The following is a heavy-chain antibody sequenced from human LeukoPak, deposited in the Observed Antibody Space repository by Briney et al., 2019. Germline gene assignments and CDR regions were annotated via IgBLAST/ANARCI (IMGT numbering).Heavy chain of an antibody. Sequence: ASVKVSCKPSGYDFSIYTLNWVRQVPGQGPEWMGWMNTNTGKATYAQDFRGRFVFSLDTSVSTAYLQISSLKAEDTAVYYCARGSITMVRGDPRRAWFDPWGQGTLVTVSS. J-gene: IGHJ5*02. CDR3: ARGSITMVRGDPRRAWFDP. CDR2: MNTNTGKA. V-gene: IGHV7-4-1*02. D-gene: IGHD3-10*01. CDR1: GYDFSIYT.